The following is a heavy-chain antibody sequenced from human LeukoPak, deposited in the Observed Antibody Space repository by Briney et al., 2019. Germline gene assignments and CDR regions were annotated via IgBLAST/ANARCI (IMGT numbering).Heavy chain of an antibody. CDR2: ISYDGSNK. D-gene: IGHD4-23*01. Sequence: GRSLRLSCAASGFTFSSYAMHWVRQAPGKGLEWVAVISYDGSNKYYADSVKGRFTISRDNSKNTLYLQMNSLRAEDTAVYYCVTPPRDYSFFGNWGQGSLVTVSS. J-gene: IGHJ4*02. CDR3: VTPPRDYSFFGN. V-gene: IGHV3-30-3*01. CDR1: GFTFSSYA.